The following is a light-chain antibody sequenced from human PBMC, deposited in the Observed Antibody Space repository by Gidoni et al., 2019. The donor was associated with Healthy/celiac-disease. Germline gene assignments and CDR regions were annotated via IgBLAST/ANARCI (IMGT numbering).Light chain of an antibody. CDR1: SGINVGTYR. CDR3: MIWHSSAVV. CDR2: YKSDSDT. J-gene: IGLJ2*01. Sequence: AVLTQLASLSASPGASASLTCTLRSGINVGTYRIYWYQQKPGSPPQYLLRYKSDSDTQQGSGVPRLFSGSTDASANAGILLISGLQSEDEAHYYCMIWHSSAVVFGGGTKLPVL. V-gene: IGLV5-45*01.